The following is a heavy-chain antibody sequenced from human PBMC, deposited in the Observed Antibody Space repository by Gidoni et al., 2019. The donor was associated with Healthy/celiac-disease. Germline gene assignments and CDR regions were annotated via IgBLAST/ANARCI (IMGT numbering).Heavy chain of an antibody. CDR2: IYSGGST. CDR3: ARDSGSSWYGD. CDR1: GFTVSSNY. J-gene: IGHJ4*02. Sequence: EVQLVESGGGLIQPGGSLRLSCAASGFTVSSNYMSWVRQAPGKGLEWVAVIYSGGSTYYADSVKGRFTISRDNSKNTLYLQRNSLRAEDTAVYYCARDSGSSWYGDWGQGTLVTVSS. D-gene: IGHD6-13*01. V-gene: IGHV3-53*01.